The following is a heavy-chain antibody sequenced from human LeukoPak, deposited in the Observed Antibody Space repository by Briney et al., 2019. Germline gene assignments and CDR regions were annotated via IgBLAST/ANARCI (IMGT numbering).Heavy chain of an antibody. CDR1: GFTFRDYF. Sequence: GGSLRLSCAASGFTFRDYFLSWIRQAPGKGLEWVSYISSSGSTIYYGDSVKGRFTISRDNARNSLHLQMNSLRADDTAVYYCARGKWPIDYYYYVDVWGKGTTVTVSS. D-gene: IGHD2-8*01. J-gene: IGHJ6*03. CDR3: ARGKWPIDYYYYVDV. V-gene: IGHV3-11*04. CDR2: ISSSGSTI.